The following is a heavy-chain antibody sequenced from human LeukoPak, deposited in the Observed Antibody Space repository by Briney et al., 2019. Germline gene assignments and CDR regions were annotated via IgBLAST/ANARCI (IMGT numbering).Heavy chain of an antibody. CDR3: AREGRRLSMDV. V-gene: IGHV3-48*03. CDR1: GFTLCSYE. Sequence: GGALRLSCAASGFTLCSYEMNWVCLAPGKGLEWISYISRTGNGIYYADSVKGRFTISRENAKNSLYLQMNSLKAGDTAVYYCAREGRRLSMDVWGQGTTVTVSS. J-gene: IGHJ6*02. D-gene: IGHD2-15*01. CDR2: ISRTGNGI.